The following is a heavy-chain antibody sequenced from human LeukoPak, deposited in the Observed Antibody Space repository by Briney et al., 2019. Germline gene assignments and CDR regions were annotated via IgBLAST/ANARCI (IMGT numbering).Heavy chain of an antibody. CDR2: IRSKANSYAT. CDR3: TGFDV. CDR1: GFAFSGSA. V-gene: IGHV3-73*01. J-gene: IGHJ6*04. Sequence: QPGGSLRLSCAASGFAFSGSAMHWVRQASGIGLEWVGRIRSKANSYATTYAASVKGRFTISRDDSKNTAYLQMNSLKTEDTAVYYCTGFDVWGKGTTVTVSS.